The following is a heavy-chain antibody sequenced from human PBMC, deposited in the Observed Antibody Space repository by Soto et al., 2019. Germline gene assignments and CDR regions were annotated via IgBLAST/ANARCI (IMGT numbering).Heavy chain of an antibody. Sequence: QVQLQESGPGLVKPSETLSLTCTVSGGSISGGVHSWSWIRQPPGKGLEWIGHIFDSGSTYYNRSLKSRLIIAVDTSKIHFSLRLSSVTAADTAVYYFASEIMPLIYDWYFDLWGRGTLVTVSS. D-gene: IGHD2-2*01. CDR2: IFDSGST. J-gene: IGHJ2*01. CDR3: ASEIMPLIYDWYFDL. CDR1: GGSISGGVHS. V-gene: IGHV4-30-4*01.